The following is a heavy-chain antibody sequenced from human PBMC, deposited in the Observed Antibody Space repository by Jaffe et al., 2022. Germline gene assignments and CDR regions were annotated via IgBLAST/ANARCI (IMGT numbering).Heavy chain of an antibody. CDR3: ARHPVRSLDY. J-gene: IGHJ4*02. CDR1: GFSFSSYW. CDR2: IKPDGSEK. D-gene: IGHD3-10*01. V-gene: IGHV3-7*01. Sequence: EVQLVESGGGLVQPGGSLRLSCAASGFSFSSYWMSWVRQAPGKGLDWVASIKPDGSEKSYVDSVKGRFSISRDNAENSLYLQMNSLRAEDTAVYYCARHPVRSLDYWGQGTLVTVSS.